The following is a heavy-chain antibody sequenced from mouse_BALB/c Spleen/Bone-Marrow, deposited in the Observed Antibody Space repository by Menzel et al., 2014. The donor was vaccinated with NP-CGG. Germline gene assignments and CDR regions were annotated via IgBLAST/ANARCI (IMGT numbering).Heavy chain of an antibody. D-gene: IGHD2-14*01. CDR1: GYSFTGYY. J-gene: IGHJ4*01. Sequence: VQLQQPGPELVKPGASVKISCKASGYSFTGYYIHWVKQSRVKSLEWIGRINPYNGATDYNQNFKDKATLTVDKSSSTAYMELHSLTSEDSAVYYCTKNYRYDGALDYWGQGTSVTVSS. CDR2: INPYNGAT. V-gene: IGHV1-34*01. CDR3: TKNYRYDGALDY.